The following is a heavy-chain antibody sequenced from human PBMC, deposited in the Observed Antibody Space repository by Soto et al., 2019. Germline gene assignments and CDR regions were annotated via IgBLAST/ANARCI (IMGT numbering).Heavy chain of an antibody. Sequence: GGSLRLSCTASGFIFRNYVMTWVRQAPGKGLEWVSSIIGSGGTTYYTDSVKGRFTISRDNSKNTLYLQMDSLRAEDTAVYYCARALYSGYDGGIDYWGQGTLVTVSS. V-gene: IGHV3-23*01. CDR1: GFIFRNYV. D-gene: IGHD5-12*01. J-gene: IGHJ4*02. CDR3: ARALYSGYDGGIDY. CDR2: IIGSGGTT.